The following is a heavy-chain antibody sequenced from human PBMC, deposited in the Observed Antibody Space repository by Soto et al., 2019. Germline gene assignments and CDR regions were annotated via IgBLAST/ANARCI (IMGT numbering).Heavy chain of an antibody. CDR2: IIPLFGTT. Sequence: QVQLVQSGAEVKKPGSSVKVSCKASGDTFSGYSISWVRQAPGQGLEWMGGIIPLFGTTNYAQMFQGRVTITADKSTSTAYMELSSLKSEDTAIYYCARDLGSGYDPGDYWGQGTLVTVSS. CDR1: GDTFSGYS. J-gene: IGHJ4*02. CDR3: ARDLGSGYDPGDY. V-gene: IGHV1-69*14. D-gene: IGHD5-12*01.